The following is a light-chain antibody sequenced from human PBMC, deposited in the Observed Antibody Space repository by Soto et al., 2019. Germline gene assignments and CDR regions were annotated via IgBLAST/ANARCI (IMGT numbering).Light chain of an antibody. CDR3: SSYTRTSTLV. V-gene: IGLV2-14*01. J-gene: IGLJ1*01. Sequence: QSALTQPASVSGSPGQSVTISCTGTSSDVGGYNYVSWYQQHPGKAPKLMIYEVTNRPSGVSTRFSGSKSGNTASLTISGLQTEDEADYYCSSYTRTSTLVFGSGTQLTVL. CDR2: EVT. CDR1: SSDVGGYNY.